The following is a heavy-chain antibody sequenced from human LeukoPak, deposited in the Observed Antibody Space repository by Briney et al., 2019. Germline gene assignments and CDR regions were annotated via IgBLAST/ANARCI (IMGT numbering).Heavy chain of an antibody. J-gene: IGHJ5*02. Sequence: ASVKVPCKASGYTFTSYDINWVRQATGQGLEWMGWMNPNSGNTGYAQKFQGRVTITRNTSISTAYMELSSLRSEDTAVYYCARAPNRYCSSTSCYSWFDPWGQGTLVTVSS. D-gene: IGHD2-2*01. CDR1: GYTFTSYD. CDR3: ARAPNRYCSSTSCYSWFDP. V-gene: IGHV1-8*01. CDR2: MNPNSGNT.